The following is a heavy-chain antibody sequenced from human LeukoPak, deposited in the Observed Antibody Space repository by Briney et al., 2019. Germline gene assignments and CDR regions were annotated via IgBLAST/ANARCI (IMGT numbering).Heavy chain of an antibody. J-gene: IGHJ4*02. V-gene: IGHV3-23*01. CDR1: GFTFSNYA. Sequence: PGGSLRLSCAASGFTFSNYAMSWVRQAPGKGVEWVSGIGGVAGSAYYADSVKGRFTISRDNSNNTLYLQMNSLRVEDTAAYYCAKDRGDGSNRDGFFDYWGQGTLVTVSS. D-gene: IGHD5-24*01. CDR2: IGGVAGSA. CDR3: AKDRGDGSNRDGFFDY.